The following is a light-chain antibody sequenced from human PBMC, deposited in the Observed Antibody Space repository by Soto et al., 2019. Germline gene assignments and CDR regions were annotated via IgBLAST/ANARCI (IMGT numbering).Light chain of an antibody. V-gene: IGLV2-14*03. CDR1: SSDVGGFNY. CDR2: DVT. Sequence: QSALTQPASVSGSPGQSITISCTGTSSDVGGFNYVSWYQQHPGKAPKLMIYDVTNRPSGVSYRFSGSKSGNTASLTISGLQGEDEADYYCNSYTSSSTHVFGTGTKLTVL. CDR3: NSYTSSSTHV. J-gene: IGLJ1*01.